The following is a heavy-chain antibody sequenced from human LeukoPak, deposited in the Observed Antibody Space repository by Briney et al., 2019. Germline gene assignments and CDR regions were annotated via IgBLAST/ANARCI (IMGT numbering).Heavy chain of an antibody. CDR1: GFTFTSYT. V-gene: IGHV3-23*01. J-gene: IGHJ1*01. CDR3: AKDFYDFWSGYYRGDVQH. CDR2: ISGSGGST. D-gene: IGHD3-3*01. Sequence: GGSLRLSCETSGFTFTSYTMTWVRQAPGKGLEWVSAISGSGGSTYYADSVKGRFTISRDNSKNTLYLQMNSLGAEDTAVYYCAKDFYDFWSGYYRGDVQHWGQGTLVTVSS.